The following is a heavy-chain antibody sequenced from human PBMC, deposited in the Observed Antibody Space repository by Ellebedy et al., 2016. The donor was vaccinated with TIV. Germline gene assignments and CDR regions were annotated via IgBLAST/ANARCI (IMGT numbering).Heavy chain of an antibody. Sequence: GGSLRLSCAASGFPFSSYEMHWVRQAAGKGLEWVSAIGPTGGTFYSASVKGRFTISRENAKNSLYLQMNSLRPEDTALYYCAREAGDYYFDFWGQGTQVTVSS. D-gene: IGHD4-17*01. CDR2: IGPTGGT. J-gene: IGHJ4*02. CDR3: AREAGDYYFDF. V-gene: IGHV3-13*01. CDR1: GFPFSSYE.